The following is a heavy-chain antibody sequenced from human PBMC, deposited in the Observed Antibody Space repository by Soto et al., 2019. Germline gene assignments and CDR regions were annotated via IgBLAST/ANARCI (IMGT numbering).Heavy chain of an antibody. CDR3: ARAGDQAYYDILTGYYPTGYYYGMDV. CDR2: IYYSGST. J-gene: IGHJ6*02. D-gene: IGHD3-9*01. V-gene: IGHV4-59*01. Sequence: PSETLSLTCTVSGGSINSYFWTWLRQPPGKGLEWIGYIYYSGSTNYNPSLKSRVTISVDTSKNQFSLKLSSVTAADTAVYYCARAGDQAYYDILTGYYPTGYYYGMDVWGQGTTVTVSS. CDR1: GGSINSYF.